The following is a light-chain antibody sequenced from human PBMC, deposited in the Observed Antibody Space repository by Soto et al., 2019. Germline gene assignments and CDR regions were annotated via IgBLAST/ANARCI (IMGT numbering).Light chain of an antibody. Sequence: VLTQSPGTLSLSPGERATLSCRASQSLSSSFLAWYQKKPGLAPRLLLHGASNRATGIPDRFSGSGSGTVFTLSISRLEPDDFAVYFCLQYASPLFTFGQGTKLEIK. CDR3: LQYASPLFT. CDR1: QSLSSSF. CDR2: GAS. V-gene: IGKV3-20*01. J-gene: IGKJ2*01.